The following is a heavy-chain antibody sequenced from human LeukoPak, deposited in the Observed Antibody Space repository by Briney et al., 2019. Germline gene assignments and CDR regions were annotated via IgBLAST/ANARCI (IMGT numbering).Heavy chain of an antibody. CDR2: IYHSGST. CDR1: GRSIRSSNC. J-gene: IGHJ5*02. CDR3: ASYPYCSGGRCYSDWFDP. Sequence: PSETLSLTCAVSGRSIRSSNCWSSVRQPPGKGLEWICEIYHSGSTNYNPSLRRRVTISVDKSNNHFSLKMSSVTAADTALYYCASYPYCSGGRCYSDWFDPWGQGTLVTVSS. D-gene: IGHD2-15*01. V-gene: IGHV4-4*02.